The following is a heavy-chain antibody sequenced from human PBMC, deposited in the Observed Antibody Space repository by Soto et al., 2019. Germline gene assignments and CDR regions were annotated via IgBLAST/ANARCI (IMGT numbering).Heavy chain of an antibody. CDR1: GYTFTGYY. V-gene: IGHV1-2*04. CDR3: ARDNRFVGYATYFDL. J-gene: IGHJ2*01. D-gene: IGHD5-12*01. CDR2: INPNSGGT. Sequence: QVQLVQSGAEVKKPGASVKVSCKASGYTFTGYYMHWVRQAPGQGLEWMGWINPNSGGTNYAQKFQGWVTMTRDTSTSTAYMELRRLRSDDTAVYYCARDNRFVGYATYFDLWGRGTLVTVSS.